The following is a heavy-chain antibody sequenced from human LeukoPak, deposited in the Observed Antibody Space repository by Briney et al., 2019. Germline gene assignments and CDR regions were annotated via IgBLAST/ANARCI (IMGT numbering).Heavy chain of an antibody. V-gene: IGHV3-33*01. CDR3: ARDADPSGSYFDY. CDR1: GFTFSSYG. J-gene: IGHJ4*02. Sequence: GGSLRLSCAASGFTFSSYGMHWVRQAPGKGLEWVAVIWYDGSNKHYADSVKGRFTISRDNSKNTLYLQMNSLRAEDTAVYYCARDADPSGSYFDYWGQGTLVTVSS. CDR2: IWYDGSNK. D-gene: IGHD1-26*01.